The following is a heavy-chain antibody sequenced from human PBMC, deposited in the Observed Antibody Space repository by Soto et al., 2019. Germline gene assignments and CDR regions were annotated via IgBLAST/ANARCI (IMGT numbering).Heavy chain of an antibody. Sequence: PSETLSLSCTVSGGSISSYYWSWIRQPPGKGLEWIGYIYYSGSTNYNPFLKSRVTISVDTSKNQFSLKMTSVTAADTAVYYCARLVTAGSGWSHFDYWGQGTLVTVSS. CDR1: GGSISSYY. V-gene: IGHV4-59*08. J-gene: IGHJ4*02. D-gene: IGHD6-19*01. CDR3: ARLVTAGSGWSHFDY. CDR2: IYYSGST.